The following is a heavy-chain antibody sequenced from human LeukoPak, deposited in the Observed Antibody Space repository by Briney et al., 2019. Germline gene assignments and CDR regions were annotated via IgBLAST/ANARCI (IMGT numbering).Heavy chain of an antibody. D-gene: IGHD2-15*01. CDR3: VSGTCGGSCYILDY. J-gene: IGHJ4*02. Sequence: GGSLRLSCEASEFTFSNYGMHWGREAPGKGLEWLAVISNDGSSRQYRDSVKGRFTVSRDNSKNTLYLQMNSLRAEDTAVYYCVSGTCGGSCYILDYWGQGTLVTVSS. CDR1: EFTFSNYG. CDR2: ISNDGSSR. V-gene: IGHV3-30*03.